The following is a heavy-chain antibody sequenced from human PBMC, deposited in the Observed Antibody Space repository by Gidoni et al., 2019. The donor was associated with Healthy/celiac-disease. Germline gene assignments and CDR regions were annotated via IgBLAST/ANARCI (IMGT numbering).Heavy chain of an antibody. D-gene: IGHD3-10*01. V-gene: IGHV4-34*01. CDR2: INHSGST. J-gene: IGHJ4*02. CDR3: ARGGPMAAKKNDY. Sequence: QVQLQQRGAGLLKPSETLSLTCAVYGGSFSGYYWSWIRQPPGKGLEWIGEINHSGSTNYNPSLKSRVTISVDTSKNQFSLKLSSVTAADTAVYYCARGGPMAAKKNDYWGRGTLVTVSS. CDR1: GGSFSGYY.